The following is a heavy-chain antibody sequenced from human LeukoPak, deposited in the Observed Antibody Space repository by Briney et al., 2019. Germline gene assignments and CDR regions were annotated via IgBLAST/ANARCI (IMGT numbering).Heavy chain of an antibody. CDR2: IYSGGST. CDR3: ARESEDTMGGFDY. J-gene: IGHJ4*02. V-gene: IGHV3-53*01. CDR1: GFTFSSNY. D-gene: IGHD3-10*01. Sequence: GGSLRLSCTASGFTFSSNYMSWVRQAPGKGLEWVSVIYSGGSTYYADSVKGRFTISRDNSKNTLYLQMNSLRAEDTAVYYCARESEDTMGGFDYWDQGTLVTVSS.